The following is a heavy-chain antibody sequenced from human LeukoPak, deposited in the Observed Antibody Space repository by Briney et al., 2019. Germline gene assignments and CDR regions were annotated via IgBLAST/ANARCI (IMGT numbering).Heavy chain of an antibody. CDR2: ISNNGGYT. J-gene: IGHJ4*02. D-gene: IGHD2-15*01. CDR3: AKQLGYCSDGSCYFPY. V-gene: IGHV3-23*01. Sequence: PGGSLRLSCAASGFTFSAYYMSWVRQAPGKGLEWVSAISNNGGYTYYADSVQGRFTISRDNSKSTLCLQMNSLRAEDTAVYYCAKQLGYCSDGSCYFPYWGQGTLVTVSS. CDR1: GFTFSAYY.